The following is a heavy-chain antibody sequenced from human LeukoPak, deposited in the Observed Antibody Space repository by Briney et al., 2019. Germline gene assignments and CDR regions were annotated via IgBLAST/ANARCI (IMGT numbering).Heavy chain of an antibody. CDR1: GFTFSTYG. Sequence: GGSLRLSCAASGFTFSTYGMTWVRQAPGRGLEWVSAISGSAARTFYADSVKGRFTISRDNSKNTLYLQMNSLRAEDTAVYYCAKIPYYYDSSGTWVDYWGQGTLVTVSS. V-gene: IGHV3-23*01. J-gene: IGHJ4*02. CDR3: AKIPYYYDSSGTWVDY. CDR2: ISGSAART. D-gene: IGHD3-22*01.